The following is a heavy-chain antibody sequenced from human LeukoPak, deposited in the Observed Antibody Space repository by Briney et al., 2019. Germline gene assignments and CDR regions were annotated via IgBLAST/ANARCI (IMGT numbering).Heavy chain of an antibody. CDR1: GFRLGDHG. CDR3: AKDMNGAHYFGLDV. V-gene: IGHV3-9*01. Sequence: PGGSLRLSCKGSGFRLGDHGMHWVRQAPGKGLEWVAGISWNSATMSYADSVRGRFTISGDNARNSLFLQMSSLRAEDTALYYCAKDMNGAHYFGLDVWGQGTTVTVSS. D-gene: IGHD2-8*01. J-gene: IGHJ6*02. CDR2: ISWNSATM.